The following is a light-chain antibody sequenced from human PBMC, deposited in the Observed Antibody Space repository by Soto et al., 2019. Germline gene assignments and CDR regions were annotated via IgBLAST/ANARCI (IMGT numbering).Light chain of an antibody. CDR2: EAS. CDR3: HQSHSTPPT. Sequence: DIHMAQSPPSLSASVGDRVTITCRASHNIVTYLNWYQQKAGKAPSLLIYEASHLQSGVPFRFFGSGSGTDFTLTIDKLQHEDSATYYCHQSHSTPPTFGPGTKLEIK. V-gene: IGKV1-39*01. CDR1: HNIVTY. J-gene: IGKJ2*01.